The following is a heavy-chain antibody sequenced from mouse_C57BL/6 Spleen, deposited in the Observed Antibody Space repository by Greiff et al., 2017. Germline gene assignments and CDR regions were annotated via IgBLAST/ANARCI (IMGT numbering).Heavy chain of an antibody. CDR2: IYPGDGDT. CDR3: ARRGDYLFDY. CDR1: GYAFSSSW. D-gene: IGHD2-4*01. V-gene: IGHV1-82*01. J-gene: IGHJ2*01. Sequence: VQLQQSGPELVKPGASVKISCKASGYAFSSSWMNWVKQRPGKGLEWIGRIYPGDGDTNYNGKFKGKDTLTADKSSSTAYRQLSSLTSEDSAVYFCARRGDYLFDYWGQGTTLTVSS.